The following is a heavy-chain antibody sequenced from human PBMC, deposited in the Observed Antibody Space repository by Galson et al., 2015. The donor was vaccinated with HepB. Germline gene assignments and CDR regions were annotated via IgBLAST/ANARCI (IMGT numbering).Heavy chain of an antibody. CDR2: ISAFNGDT. CDR1: GFTFSDYG. D-gene: IGHD2-21*02. Sequence: SVKVSCKASGFTFSDYGFSWVRQAPGQGLEWMGWISAFNGDTNYAQMLQGRVTMTTDTSATTAYMELRSLRSDDTALYYCTRDTGGGDIDYWGQGTLVTVSS. V-gene: IGHV1-18*01. CDR3: TRDTGGGDIDY. J-gene: IGHJ4*02.